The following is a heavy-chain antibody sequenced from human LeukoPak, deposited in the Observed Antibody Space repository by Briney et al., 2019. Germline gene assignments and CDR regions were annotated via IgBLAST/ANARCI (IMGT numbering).Heavy chain of an antibody. CDR3: ARDNVEMATRPVLRRNYYYGVDV. CDR1: GFTFSSYS. V-gene: IGHV3-21*01. D-gene: IGHD5-24*01. CDR2: ISSSSSYI. J-gene: IGHJ6*02. Sequence: PGGSLRLSCAASGFTFSSYSMNWVRQAPGKGLEWVSSISSSSSYIYYADSVKGRFTISRDNAKNSLYLQMNSLRAEDTAVYYCARDNVEMATRPVLRRNYYYGVDVWGQGTTVTVSS.